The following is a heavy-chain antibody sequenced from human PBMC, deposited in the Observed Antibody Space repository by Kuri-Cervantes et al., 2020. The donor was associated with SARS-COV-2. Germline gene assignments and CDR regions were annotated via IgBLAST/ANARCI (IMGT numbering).Heavy chain of an antibody. Sequence: ASVKVSCKASGYTFTSYAMHWVRQAPGQGLEWMGWINPNSGGTNYAQKFQGRVTMTRDTSISTAYMELSRLRSDDTAVYYCARVIVGAYKFLHYFDYWGQGTLVTVSS. D-gene: IGHD1-26*01. CDR1: GYTFTSYA. V-gene: IGHV1-2*02. J-gene: IGHJ4*02. CDR2: INPNSGGT. CDR3: ARVIVGAYKFLHYFDY.